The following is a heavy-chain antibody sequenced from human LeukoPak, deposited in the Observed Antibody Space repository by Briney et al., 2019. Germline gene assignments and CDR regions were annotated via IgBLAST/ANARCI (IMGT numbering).Heavy chain of an antibody. D-gene: IGHD2-15*01. CDR2: IYYSGST. Sequence: PSGTLSLTCTVSGGSISSSSYYWGWIRQPPGKGLEWIGSIYYSGSTYYNPSLKSRVTISVDTSKNQFSLKLSSVTAADTAVYYCARESKKLLPLRLGWFDPWGQGTLVTVSS. V-gene: IGHV4-39*07. CDR3: ARESKKLLPLRLGWFDP. CDR1: GGSISSSSYY. J-gene: IGHJ5*02.